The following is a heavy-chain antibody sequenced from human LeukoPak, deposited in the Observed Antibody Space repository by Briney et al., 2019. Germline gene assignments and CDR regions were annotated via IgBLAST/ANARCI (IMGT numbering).Heavy chain of an antibody. V-gene: IGHV4-59*08. CDR3: ARVDHEEYGDLNFDY. Sequence: PSETLSLTCTVSGGSISSYYWSWTRQPPGKGLEWIGYIYYSGSTNYNPSLKSRVTISVDTSKNQFSLKLSSVTAADTAVYYCARVDHEEYGDLNFDYWGQGTLVTVPS. D-gene: IGHD4-17*01. CDR2: IYYSGST. J-gene: IGHJ4*02. CDR1: GGSISSYY.